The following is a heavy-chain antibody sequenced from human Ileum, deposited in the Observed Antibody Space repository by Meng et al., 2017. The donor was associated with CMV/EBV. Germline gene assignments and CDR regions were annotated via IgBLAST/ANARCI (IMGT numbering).Heavy chain of an antibody. V-gene: IGHV4-34*01. D-gene: IGHD1-26*01. J-gene: IGHJ6*02. Sequence: SETLSLTCAVYGGSFSGYYWSWIRQPPGKGLEWIGEINHSGSTNYNPSLKSRVTISVDTSKNQFSLNLASVTAADTAVYYCARGYSGMDVWGQGTTVTVSS. CDR1: GGSFSGYY. CDR2: INHSGST. CDR3: ARGYSGMDV.